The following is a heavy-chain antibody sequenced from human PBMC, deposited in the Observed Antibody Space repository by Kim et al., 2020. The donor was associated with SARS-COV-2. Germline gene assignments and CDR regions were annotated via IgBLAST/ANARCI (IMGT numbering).Heavy chain of an antibody. J-gene: IGHJ6*02. CDR3: ARETRVLLWFGEWDSGMDV. Sequence: SETLSLTCAVYGGSFSGYYWSWIRQPPGKGLEWIGEINHSGSTNYNPSLKSRVTISVDTSKNQFSLKLSSVTAADTAVYYCARETRVLLWFGEWDSGMDVWGQGTTVTVSS. V-gene: IGHV4-34*01. CDR2: INHSGST. CDR1: GGSFSGYY. D-gene: IGHD3-10*01.